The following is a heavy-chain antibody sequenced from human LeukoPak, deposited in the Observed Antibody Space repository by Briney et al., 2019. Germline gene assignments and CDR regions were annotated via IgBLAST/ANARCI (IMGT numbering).Heavy chain of an antibody. CDR3: ARWASDFGVAGDWFDP. D-gene: IGHD3-3*01. V-gene: IGHV4-39*07. J-gene: IGHJ5*02. CDR1: GGSISSSSYY. Sequence: SETLSLTCTVSGGSISSSSYYWGWIRQPPGKGLEWIGSIYYSGSTYYNPSLKSRVTISVDTSKNQFSLKLSSVTAADTAVYYCARWASDFGVAGDWFDPWGQGTLVTVSS. CDR2: IYYSGST.